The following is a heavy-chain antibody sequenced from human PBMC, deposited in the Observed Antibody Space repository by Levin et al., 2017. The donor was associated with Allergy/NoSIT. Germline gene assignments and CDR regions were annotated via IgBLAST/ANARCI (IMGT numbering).Heavy chain of an antibody. D-gene: IGHD6-19*01. J-gene: IGHJ2*01. Sequence: GGSLRLSCAASGFTFYTYAMSWVRQAPGKGLEWVSAISGRGGSTYYADSVKGRFTISRDNSKNTLYLQMNSLRAEDTAVYYCAKTLSGSGWYGYFDLWGRGTLVTVSS. CDR1: GFTFYTYA. V-gene: IGHV3-23*01. CDR2: ISGRGGST. CDR3: AKTLSGSGWYGYFDL.